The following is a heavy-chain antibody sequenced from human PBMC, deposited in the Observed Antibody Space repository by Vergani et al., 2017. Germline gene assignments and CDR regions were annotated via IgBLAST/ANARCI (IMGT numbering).Heavy chain of an antibody. D-gene: IGHD3-3*01. Sequence: QVQLVQSGAEVKKPGSSVKVSCKASGGTFSSYAISWVRQAPGQGLEWMGGSIPIFGTANYAQKFQGRVTITADESTSTAYMGLSSLRTEDTAVSYCDAVWSGHNTENSYYYRMDVGGKGTTVTVSS. CDR1: GGTFSSYA. CDR2: SIPIFGTA. CDR3: DAVWSGHNTENSYYYRMDV. V-gene: IGHV1-69*01. J-gene: IGHJ6*04.